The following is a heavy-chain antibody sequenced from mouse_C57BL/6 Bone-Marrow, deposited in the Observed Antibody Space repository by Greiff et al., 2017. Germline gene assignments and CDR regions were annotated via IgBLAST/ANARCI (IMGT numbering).Heavy chain of an antibody. Sequence: EVKLVESEGGLVQPGSSMKFSCTASGFTFSDYYMAWVRQVPEKGLEWVANINYDGSSTYYLDSLKSRFIISRDNAKNILYLQMSSLKFEDTATYYCARDNGSRYFDYWGQGTTLTVSS. V-gene: IGHV5-16*01. J-gene: IGHJ2*01. D-gene: IGHD1-1*01. CDR3: ARDNGSRYFDY. CDR2: INYDGSST. CDR1: GFTFSDYY.